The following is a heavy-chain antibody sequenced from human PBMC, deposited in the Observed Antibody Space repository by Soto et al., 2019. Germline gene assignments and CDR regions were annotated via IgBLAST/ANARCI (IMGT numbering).Heavy chain of an antibody. CDR2: IYYSGST. CDR3: ARDPVVAATPYYYYGMDV. V-gene: IGHV4-30-4*01. Sequence: SETLSLTCTVSGGSISSGDYYWSWIRQPPGKGLEWIGYIYYSGSTYYNPSLKSRVTISVDTSKNQFSLKLSSVTAADTAVYYCARDPVVAATPYYYYGMDVWGQGTTVTVS. D-gene: IGHD2-15*01. J-gene: IGHJ6*02. CDR1: GGSISSGDYY.